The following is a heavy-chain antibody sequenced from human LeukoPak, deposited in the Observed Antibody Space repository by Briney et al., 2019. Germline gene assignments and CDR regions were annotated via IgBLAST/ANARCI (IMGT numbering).Heavy chain of an antibody. CDR2: ISSNNGYI. CDR1: GFSFSSYR. D-gene: IGHD6-6*01. V-gene: IGHV3-21*01. CDR3: ARDLGTRKSIAFAD. Sequence: PGGSLRLSCAASGFSFSSYRMNWVRQAPGKGLEWVASISSNNGYIYYADSVKGRFTISRHNGENSLHLQMNSLRAEDAAVYYCARDLGTRKSIAFADWGQGTLVTVSS. J-gene: IGHJ4*02.